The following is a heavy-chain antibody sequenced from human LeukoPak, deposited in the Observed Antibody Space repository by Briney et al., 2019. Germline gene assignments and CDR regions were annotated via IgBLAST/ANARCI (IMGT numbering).Heavy chain of an antibody. Sequence: GGSLRLSCAASGFTFSTYGMSWVRQSPGKGPEWLAAISGSASGHITNYADSVMGRFTISRDNNKSTVYLQMNSLRVEDTAVYYCANHRSAFEFWGQGTLVTVSS. V-gene: IGHV3-23*01. CDR2: ISGSASGHIT. D-gene: IGHD3-3*02. J-gene: IGHJ4*02. CDR1: GFTFSTYG. CDR3: ANHRSAFEF.